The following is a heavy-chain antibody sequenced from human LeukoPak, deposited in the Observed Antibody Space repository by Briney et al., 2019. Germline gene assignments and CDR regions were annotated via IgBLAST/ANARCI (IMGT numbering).Heavy chain of an antibody. V-gene: IGHV4-34*01. CDR3: ARGRRSGSYYMC. CDR1: GGSLSGYY. CDR2: INHSGST. J-gene: IGHJ4*02. Sequence: PSETLSLTCAVYGGSLSGYYWSWIRQPPGKGLEWIGEINHSGSTNYNPSLKSRVTISVDTSKNQFSLKLNSVTAADTAVYYCARGRRSGSYYMCWGQGTLVTVSS. D-gene: IGHD1-26*01.